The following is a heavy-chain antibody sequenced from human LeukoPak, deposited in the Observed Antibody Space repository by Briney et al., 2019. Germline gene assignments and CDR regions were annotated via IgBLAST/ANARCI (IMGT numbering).Heavy chain of an antibody. D-gene: IGHD1-26*01. CDR1: GYTFTGYY. CDR3: ARERIVGAYYYYYYMDV. Sequence: GASVKVSCKASGYTFTGYYMHWVRQAPGQGLEWMGWINPNSGGTNYAQKFQGRVTMTRDTSISTAYMELSRLRSDDTAVYYCARERIVGAYYYYYYMDVWGKGTTVTISS. J-gene: IGHJ6*03. CDR2: INPNSGGT. V-gene: IGHV1-2*02.